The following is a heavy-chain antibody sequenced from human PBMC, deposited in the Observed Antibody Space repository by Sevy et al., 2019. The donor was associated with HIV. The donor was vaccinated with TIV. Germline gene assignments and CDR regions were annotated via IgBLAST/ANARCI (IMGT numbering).Heavy chain of an antibody. CDR2: IYNGGNT. J-gene: IGHJ4*02. CDR1: GGSMRSSHY. D-gene: IGHD6-19*01. Sequence: SETLSLTCFVSGGSMRSSHYWAWIRQPPGKGLEWVGSIYNGGNTYYHPSLKTRVTISVDTSKNQFSLRLNSVTAADTAIYYCMRLPQWLGPSFDSWGQGALVTVSS. V-gene: IGHV4-39*01. CDR3: MRLPQWLGPSFDS.